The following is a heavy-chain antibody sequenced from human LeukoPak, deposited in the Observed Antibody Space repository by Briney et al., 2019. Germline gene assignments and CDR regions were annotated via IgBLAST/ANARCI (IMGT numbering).Heavy chain of an antibody. V-gene: IGHV4-34*01. Sequence: SETLSLTCAVYGGLFSGYDWSWIRQPPGKGLEWIGQINRSGKTNHNPSLKSRVTISVDTSKNQFSLKQSSLTAPDTAIYYRASPARPWSCWWDYWGQGTPVSVPS. CDR2: INRSGKT. CDR3: ASPARPWSCWWDY. CDR1: GGLFSGYD. J-gene: IGHJ4*02. D-gene: IGHD3-3*01.